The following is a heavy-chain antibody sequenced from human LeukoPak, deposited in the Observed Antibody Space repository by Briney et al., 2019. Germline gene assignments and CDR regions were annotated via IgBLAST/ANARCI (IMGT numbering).Heavy chain of an antibody. CDR1: AGSISSYY. CDR3: ARRSGYTSDY. V-gene: IGHV4-59*08. Sequence: SETLSLTCTVSAGSISSYYWSWIRQPPGKGLEWIGYIYYSGSTNYNPSLKSRVSISVDTSRNQFSLKLSSVTAADTAVYYCARRSGYTSDYWGQGTLVTVSS. CDR2: IYYSGST. J-gene: IGHJ4*02. D-gene: IGHD3-22*01.